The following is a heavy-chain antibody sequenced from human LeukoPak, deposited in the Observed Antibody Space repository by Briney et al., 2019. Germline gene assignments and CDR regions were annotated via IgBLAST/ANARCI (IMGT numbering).Heavy chain of an antibody. CDR3: ARSLVVPTAVTNWLNP. V-gene: IGHV1-2*02. Sequence: SVKVSRKPSGYTFTGYYTHWVRQAPGQGLEWMGWIIPNSGGTNYAQNFQGRITMTRDTSISAAYMELRGLTSDDTAVYYCARSLVVPTAVTNWLNPWGPGTLVTVSS. CDR2: IIPNSGGT. J-gene: IGHJ5*02. D-gene: IGHD6-13*01. CDR1: GYTFTGYY.